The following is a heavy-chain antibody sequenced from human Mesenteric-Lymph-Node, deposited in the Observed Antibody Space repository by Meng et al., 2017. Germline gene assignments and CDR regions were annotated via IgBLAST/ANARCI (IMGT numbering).Heavy chain of an antibody. V-gene: IGHV3-7*01. CDR3: ARDKLAAGLGDYYFDY. CDR2: IKQDGSEK. CDR1: GFTFSSYW. Sequence: GESLKISCAASGFTFSSYWMSWVRQAPGKGLEWVANIKQDGSEKYYVDSVKGRFTISRDNSKNTLYLQMNSLRAEDTAVYYCARDKLAAGLGDYYFDYWGQGTLVTVSS. J-gene: IGHJ4*02. D-gene: IGHD6-13*01.